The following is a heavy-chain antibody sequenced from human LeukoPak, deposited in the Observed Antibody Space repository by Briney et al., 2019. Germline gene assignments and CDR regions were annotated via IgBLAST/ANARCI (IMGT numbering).Heavy chain of an antibody. CDR3: ARDQESYGYAVHPGFDY. J-gene: IGHJ4*02. CDR1: GGSISSSSYY. CDR2: TYYSGST. D-gene: IGHD5-18*01. Sequence: SETLSLTCTVSGGSISSSSYYWGWIRQPPGKGLEWIGSTYYSGSTYYNPSLKSRVTISVDTSKNQFSLKLSSVTAADAAVYYCARDQESYGYAVHPGFDYWGQGTLVTVSS. V-gene: IGHV4-39*07.